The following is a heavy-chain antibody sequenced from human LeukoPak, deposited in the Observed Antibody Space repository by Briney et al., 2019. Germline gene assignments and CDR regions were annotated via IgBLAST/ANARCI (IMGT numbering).Heavy chain of an antibody. Sequence: GGSLRLSCAASGFTFSSYWMSWVRQAPGKGLEWVANIKQDGSEKYYVDSVKGRFTISRDNAKNSLYLQMNSLRAEDTAVYYCARGDCSGTSCYFPAFDYWGQGTLVTVSS. D-gene: IGHD2-2*01. V-gene: IGHV3-7*03. J-gene: IGHJ4*02. CDR1: GFTFSSYW. CDR3: ARGDCSGTSCYFPAFDY. CDR2: IKQDGSEK.